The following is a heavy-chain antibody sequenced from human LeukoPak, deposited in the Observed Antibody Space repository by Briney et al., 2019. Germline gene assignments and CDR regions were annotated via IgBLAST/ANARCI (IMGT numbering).Heavy chain of an antibody. CDR3: ARDHLREGATGASEI. D-gene: IGHD1-26*01. V-gene: IGHV3-7*05. CDR1: RFTFSNYW. J-gene: IGHJ3*02. CDR2: IKQDGSEK. Sequence: GGSLRLSCAASRFTFSNYWMSWVRQAPGKGLEWVANIKQDGSEKNYVDSVKGRCTISRDNAKNSLYLQMNSLRVEDTAVYYCARDHLREGATGASEIWGQGTMVTVSS.